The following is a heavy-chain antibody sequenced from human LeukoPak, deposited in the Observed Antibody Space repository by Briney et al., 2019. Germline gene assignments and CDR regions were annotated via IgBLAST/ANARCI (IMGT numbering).Heavy chain of an antibody. CDR2: INHSGST. CDR1: GGSISSSSYY. V-gene: IGHV4-39*07. CDR3: ARERPLPGYYFDY. Sequence: PSETLSLTCTVSGGSISSSSYYWSWIRQPPGKGLEWIGEINHSGSTNYNPSLKSRVTISVDTSKNQFSLKLSSVTAADTAVYYCARERPLPGYYFDYWGQGTLVTVSS. J-gene: IGHJ4*02.